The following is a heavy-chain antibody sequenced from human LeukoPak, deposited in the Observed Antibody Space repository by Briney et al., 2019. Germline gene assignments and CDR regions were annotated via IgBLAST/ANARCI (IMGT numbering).Heavy chain of an antibody. V-gene: IGHV4-4*07. CDR2: IHTSGST. CDR1: GGSISSYY. CDR3: ARGAGWYGS. Sequence: SETLSLTCTVSGGSISSYYWTWIRQPAGKGLEWIGRIHTSGSTNHNPSLKSRVTMSVDTTNNQFSLKLRSVTATDTAVYYCARGAGWYGSWGQGTLVAVSS. J-gene: IGHJ5*01.